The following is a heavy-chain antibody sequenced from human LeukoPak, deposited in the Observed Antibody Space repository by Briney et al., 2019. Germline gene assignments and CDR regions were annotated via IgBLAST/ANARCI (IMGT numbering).Heavy chain of an antibody. Sequence: GGSLRLSCAVSGFSVTNNYMSWVRQAPGKGLEWVSVSYVGGATYCADSVKGRFTISRDNSENTLYLQMKSLRAEDTAVYYCARGDGYNFFDYWGQGTLVTVSS. V-gene: IGHV3-53*01. D-gene: IGHD5-24*01. J-gene: IGHJ4*02. CDR1: GFSVTNNY. CDR3: ARGDGYNFFDY. CDR2: SYVGGAT.